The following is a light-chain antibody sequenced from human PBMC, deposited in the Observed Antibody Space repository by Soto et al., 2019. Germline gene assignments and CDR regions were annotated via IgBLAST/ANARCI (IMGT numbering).Light chain of an antibody. J-gene: IGKJ3*01. CDR3: QKYDSAPFT. CDR1: QGISNY. Sequence: DIQMTQSPSSLSASVGDRVTITCRASQGISNYLAWYQQKPGKVPKLLIYAASTLRSGVPSRFSGSGSWTDFTLTITSLQPEDVATYYCQKYDSAPFTFGPGTKVDFK. V-gene: IGKV1-27*01. CDR2: AAS.